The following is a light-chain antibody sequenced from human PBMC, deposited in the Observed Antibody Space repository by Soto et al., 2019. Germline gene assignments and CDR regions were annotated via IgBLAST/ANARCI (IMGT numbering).Light chain of an antibody. V-gene: IGLV1-44*01. CDR3: ATWDDSLDGLVL. J-gene: IGLJ3*02. Sequence: QPVLTQPPSASGTPGQRVTISCSGSSSNIGSHTVNWYQQVPGTAPKLLIYGDIQRPSGVPDRFSGSRSGTSASLAISGLQSEDEAGYYCATWDDSLDGLVLFGGGTKLTVL. CDR1: SSNIGSHT. CDR2: GDI.